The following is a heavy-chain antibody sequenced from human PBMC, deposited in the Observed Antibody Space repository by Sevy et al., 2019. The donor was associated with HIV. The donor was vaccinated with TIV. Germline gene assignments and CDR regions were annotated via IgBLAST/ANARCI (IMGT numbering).Heavy chain of an antibody. V-gene: IGHV3-23*01. CDR1: GFTFSSYD. Sequence: GGSLRLSCAASGFTFSSYDMSGVRQAPWKGLEWVSVISGSGVSTYYADSVKGRFTISRDNSKNTLYLQLNSLRAEDTAVYYCAKSMGGFDAFDIWGQGTMVTVSS. CDR3: AKSMGGFDAFDI. CDR2: ISGSGVST. J-gene: IGHJ3*02. D-gene: IGHD6-25*01.